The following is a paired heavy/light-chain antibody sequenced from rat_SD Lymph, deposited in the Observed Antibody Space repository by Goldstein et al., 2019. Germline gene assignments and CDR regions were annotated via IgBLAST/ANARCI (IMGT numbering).Light chain of an antibody. CDR3: QQWTSNPPT. CDR1: SSISN. CDR2: STS. V-gene: IGKV4S4*01. J-gene: IGKJ2-1*01. Sequence: EIVLTQSPTTTAASPGEKVTITCLASSSISNMYWYQQKSGASPKLLIYSTSSLASGVPDRFSGSGSGTSYSLTINTMEAEDAATYYCQQWTSNPPTFGAGTKLEL.
Heavy chain of an antibody. CDR2: ISSGSSYI. D-gene: IGHD4-3*01. V-gene: IGHV5-34*01. CDR3: ARPNSGYDY. CDR1: GFTFSNFG. Sequence: EVQLVESGGGLVQPGRSLKLSCVASGFTFSNFGMNWIRQAPGKGLEWVAYISSGSSYIFYAETVKGRFNISRDNAKNTLYLQMTSLRSEDTALYYCARPNSGYDYWGQGVMVTVSS. J-gene: IGHJ2*01.